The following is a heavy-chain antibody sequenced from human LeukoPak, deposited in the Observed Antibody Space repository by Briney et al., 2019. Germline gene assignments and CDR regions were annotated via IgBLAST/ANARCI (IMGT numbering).Heavy chain of an antibody. CDR2: TYYRSKWYN. Sequence: SQTLSLTCAISGDRVSSNSAAWNWIRQSPSRGPEWLGRTYYRSKWYNDYAVSVKSRITINPDTSKNQFSLQLNSVTPEDTAVYYCARETVFGELLWFGELSSYNWFDPWGQGTLVTVSS. J-gene: IGHJ5*02. CDR1: GDRVSSNSAA. V-gene: IGHV6-1*01. CDR3: ARETVFGELLWFGELSSYNWFDP. D-gene: IGHD3-10*01.